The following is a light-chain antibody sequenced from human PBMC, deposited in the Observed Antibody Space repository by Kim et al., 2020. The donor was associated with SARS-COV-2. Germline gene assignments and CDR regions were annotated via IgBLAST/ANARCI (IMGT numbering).Light chain of an antibody. CDR3: QQSYSTPYT. V-gene: IGKV1-39*01. Sequence: SASVGGRVPLTCRASQSISSYLNWYQQKPGKAPKLLIYAASSLQSGVPSRFSGSGSGTDFTLTISSLQPEDFATYSCQQSYSTPYTFGQGTKLEIK. J-gene: IGKJ2*01. CDR1: QSISSY. CDR2: AAS.